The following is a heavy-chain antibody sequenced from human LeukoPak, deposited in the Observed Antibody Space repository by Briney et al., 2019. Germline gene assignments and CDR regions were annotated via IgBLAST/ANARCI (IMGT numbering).Heavy chain of an antibody. CDR2: IYSGGST. V-gene: IGHV3-53*01. Sequence: GGSLRLSCAASGLTVSSNYMSWVSQAPGKGLEWVSVIYSGGSTYYADSVKGRFTISRDNSKNTLYLQMNSLRAEDTAVYYCASETSGYYYYGMDVWGKGTTVTVSS. J-gene: IGHJ6*04. CDR1: GLTVSSNY. CDR3: ASETSGYYYYGMDV.